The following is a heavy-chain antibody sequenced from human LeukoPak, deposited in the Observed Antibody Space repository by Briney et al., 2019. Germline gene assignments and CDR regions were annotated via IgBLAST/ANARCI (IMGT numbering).Heavy chain of an antibody. CDR3: ARDLGVVRGVFTLDY. J-gene: IGHJ4*02. V-gene: IGHV3-21*01. CDR2: ISSSSSNI. Sequence: GGSLRLSCAASGFTFSISTMNWVRRAPGKGREWVSSISSSSSNIHYADSVRGRFAISRENAKNSLYLQMNSLRAEDTAVYYCARDLGVVRGVFTLDYWGQGTLVTVSS. D-gene: IGHD3-10*01. CDR1: GFTFSIST.